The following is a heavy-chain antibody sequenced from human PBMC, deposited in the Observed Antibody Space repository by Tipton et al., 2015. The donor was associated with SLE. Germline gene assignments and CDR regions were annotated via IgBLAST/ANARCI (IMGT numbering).Heavy chain of an antibody. D-gene: IGHD4/OR15-4a*01. Sequence: SGFTFSGYGMHWVRQAPGKGLEWVAHIRYDGSNKYYADSVEGRFTISRDNSKNTLYLQVNSLRAEDTAVYYCAKDRVYGGNALDYWGQGTLVTVSS. CDR1: GFTFSGYG. CDR2: IRYDGSNK. V-gene: IGHV3-30*02. J-gene: IGHJ4*02. CDR3: AKDRVYGGNALDY.